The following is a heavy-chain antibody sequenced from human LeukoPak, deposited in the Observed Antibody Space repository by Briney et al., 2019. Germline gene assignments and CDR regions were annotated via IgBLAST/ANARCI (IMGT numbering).Heavy chain of an antibody. D-gene: IGHD3-22*01. V-gene: IGHV3-23*01. CDR2: ISNSGGST. J-gene: IGHJ4*02. Sequence: TGGSLRLSCAASRFTFSRYAMMWVRQAPGKGREWVSAISNSGGSTYYADSVKGRFTISRDNSKNTLYLQMNSLRAEDTAVYYCAKIQGSSGYYPDYWGQGTLVTVSS. CDR1: RFTFSRYA. CDR3: AKIQGSSGYYPDY.